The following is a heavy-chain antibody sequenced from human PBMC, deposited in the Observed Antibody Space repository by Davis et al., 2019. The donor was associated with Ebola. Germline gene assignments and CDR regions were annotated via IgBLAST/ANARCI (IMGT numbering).Heavy chain of an antibody. Sequence: GESLKISCAASGFTFSNSWIHWVRQDPGEGLVWVSRITGDATATNYADSVKGRFTTSRDNARNKLYLQMSSLRPEDTAVYYCVRGSNGWYGMDVWGQGTTVTVSS. J-gene: IGHJ6*02. D-gene: IGHD6-19*01. CDR2: ITGDATAT. CDR1: GFTFSNSW. CDR3: VRGSNGWYGMDV. V-gene: IGHV3-74*01.